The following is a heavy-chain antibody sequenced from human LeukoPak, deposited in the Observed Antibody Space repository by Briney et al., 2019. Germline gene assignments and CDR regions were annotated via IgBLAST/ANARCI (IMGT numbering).Heavy chain of an antibody. CDR2: IYLSGNS. Sequence: SETLSLTCTVSGGSISAYYWSWIRQPAGEGLEWIGHIYLSGNSNYNPSLKSRVTMSVDTSKNQFSLNLSSVTAADTAVYYCARAGRYSSGPTLWGQGTLVTVSS. J-gene: IGHJ4*02. CDR1: GGSISAYY. V-gene: IGHV4-4*07. CDR3: ARAGRYSSGPTL. D-gene: IGHD6-19*01.